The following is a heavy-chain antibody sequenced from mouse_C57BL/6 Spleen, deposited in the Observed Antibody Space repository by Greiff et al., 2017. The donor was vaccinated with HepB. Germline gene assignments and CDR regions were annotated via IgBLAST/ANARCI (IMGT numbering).Heavy chain of an antibody. CDR3: ARGTTVVAPFDY. J-gene: IGHJ2*01. D-gene: IGHD1-1*01. CDR1: GFTFSDYG. Sequence: EVQVVESGGGLVKPGGSLKLSCAASGFTFSDYGMHWVRQAPEKGLEWVAYISSGSSTIYYADTVKGRFTISRDNAKTTLFLQMTSLRSEDTAMYYCARGTTVVAPFDYWGQGTTLTVSS. CDR2: ISSGSSTI. V-gene: IGHV5-17*01.